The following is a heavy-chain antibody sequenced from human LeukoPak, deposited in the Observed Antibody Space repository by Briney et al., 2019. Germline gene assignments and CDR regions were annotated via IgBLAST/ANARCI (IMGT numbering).Heavy chain of an antibody. J-gene: IGHJ5*02. D-gene: IGHD3-22*01. CDR3: ARRRASYVSYCDSSDYKHWLDP. CDR2: INHSGTT. V-gene: IGHV4-34*01. CDR1: GGSFSGYY. Sequence: SETLSLTCAVYGGSFSGYYWSWIRQPPGKGLEWIGEINHSGTTNYNPSLKSRVTISVDTSKNQFSLKLNSVTAANTAVYYCARRRASYVSYCDSSDYKHWLDPWGQGTLVTVSS.